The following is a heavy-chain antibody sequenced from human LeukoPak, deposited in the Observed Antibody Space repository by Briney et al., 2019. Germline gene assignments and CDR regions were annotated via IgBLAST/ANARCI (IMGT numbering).Heavy chain of an antibody. Sequence: GGSLRLCCEASGFTFSAYAMTWVLQAQGQGLDWVSSIGSVNKPRYSESVKGRFAISRDNSKSMLFLQLNSLRAEDTALYYCARDLLYEAPILDYYYGMDVWGQGTTVTVSS. D-gene: IGHD3-3*01. J-gene: IGHJ6*02. CDR3: ARDLLYEAPILDYYYGMDV. CDR1: GFTFSAYA. CDR2: IGSVNKP. V-gene: IGHV3-23*01.